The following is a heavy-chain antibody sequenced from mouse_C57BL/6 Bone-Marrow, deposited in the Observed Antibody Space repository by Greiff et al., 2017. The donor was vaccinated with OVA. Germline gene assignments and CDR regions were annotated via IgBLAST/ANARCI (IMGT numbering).Heavy chain of an antibody. V-gene: IGHV5-4*03. CDR3: ARMGRLYYFDD. CDR1: GFTFSSYA. CDR2: ISDGGSYT. D-gene: IGHD2-3*01. Sequence: EVKLMESGGGLVKPGGSLKFSCAASGFTFSSYAMSWVRQTPEKRLEWVATISDGGSYTYYPDNVKGRFTISRDNAKNNLYLQMRHLKSEDTAMCYCARMGRLYYFDDWGQGTTLTVSS. J-gene: IGHJ2*01.